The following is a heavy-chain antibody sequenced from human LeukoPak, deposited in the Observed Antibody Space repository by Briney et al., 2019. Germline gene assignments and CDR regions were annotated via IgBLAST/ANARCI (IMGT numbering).Heavy chain of an antibody. CDR1: GFTFSSYE. Sequence: PGGSLRLSCAASGFTFSSYEMNWVRQAPGKGLEWVSYISSSGSTIYYADSVKGRFTISRDNAKNSLYLQMNSLRAEDTAVYYCARDRGSGTGPSWFDPWGQGTLVTVSS. D-gene: IGHD3-10*01. J-gene: IGHJ5*02. CDR2: ISSSGSTI. CDR3: ARDRGSGTGPSWFDP. V-gene: IGHV3-48*03.